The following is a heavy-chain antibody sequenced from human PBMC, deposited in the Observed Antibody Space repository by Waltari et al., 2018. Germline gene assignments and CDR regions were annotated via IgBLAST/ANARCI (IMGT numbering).Heavy chain of an antibody. V-gene: IGHV3-30*18. CDR2: NTSDGSNN. D-gene: IGHD2-2*01. J-gene: IGHJ4*02. Sequence: QVQLVESGGGLFQPGRSLRLSCAASGFTFSTSAMHWLSQAPGKGWEWVDVNTSDGSNNYYAEYVKGRFHISRANPYSTLYLQMNSQRADDTAVYYCAKIDSYSTAYGYWGQGTLVTVSS. CDR3: AKIDSYSTAYGY. CDR1: GFTFSTSA.